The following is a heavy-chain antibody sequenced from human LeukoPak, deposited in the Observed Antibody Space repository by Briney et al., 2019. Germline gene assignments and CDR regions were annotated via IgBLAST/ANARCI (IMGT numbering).Heavy chain of an antibody. CDR1: GFTFSDAW. V-gene: IGHV3-15*01. CDR3: TTASLTPRVRGYFQH. CDR2: IKSKTDGGTT. J-gene: IGHJ1*01. Sequence: GGSLRLSCAASGFTFSDAWMSWVRQAPGKGLEWVGRIKSKTDGGTTDYAAPVKGRFTISRDDSKNTLHLQMNSLKTEDTAVYYCTTASLTPRVRGYFQHWGQGTLVTVSS. D-gene: IGHD3-10*01.